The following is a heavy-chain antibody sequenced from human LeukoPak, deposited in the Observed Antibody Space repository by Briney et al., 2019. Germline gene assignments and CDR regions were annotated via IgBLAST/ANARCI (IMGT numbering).Heavy chain of an antibody. V-gene: IGHV1-18*01. Sequence: GASVKVSCKASGYTFTSYGISWVRQAPGQGLEWMGWISAYNGNTNYAQKLQGRVTMTIDTSTSTAYMELRSLRSDDTAVYYCARVLDYGGNYLPDVWGKGTTVTVSS. CDR2: ISAYNGNT. CDR1: GYTFTSYG. D-gene: IGHD4-23*01. J-gene: IGHJ6*04. CDR3: ARVLDYGGNYLPDV.